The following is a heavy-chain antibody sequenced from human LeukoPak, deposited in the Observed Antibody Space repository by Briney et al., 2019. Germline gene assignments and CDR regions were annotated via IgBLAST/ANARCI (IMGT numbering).Heavy chain of an antibody. CDR3: ARHLNTVMVKAHFDY. Sequence: SETLSLTCAVSSYSISSGSYWGWIRQSPGKGLEWVGSIFHSGNSYYNPSLKSRLTMSVDTSKNQFSLKLTSVTDADTAVYYCARHLNTVMVKAHFDYWGQGTLVTVSS. CDR1: SYSISSGSY. D-gene: IGHD5-18*01. J-gene: IGHJ4*02. V-gene: IGHV4-38-2*01. CDR2: IFHSGNS.